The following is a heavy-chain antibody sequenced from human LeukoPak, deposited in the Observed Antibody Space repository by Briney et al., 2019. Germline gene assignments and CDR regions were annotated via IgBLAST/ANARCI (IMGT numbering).Heavy chain of an antibody. CDR3: ARGPQDYCSGGSCYFDY. Sequence: GGSLRLSCAASGLTFSSYAMSWVRQAPGKGLEWVSVISDSGGSAYYADSVKGRFTISRDNSKNTLHLQMNSLRAEDTAVYYCARGPQDYCSGGSCYFDYWGQGTLVTVSS. D-gene: IGHD2-15*01. CDR2: ISDSGGSA. J-gene: IGHJ4*02. V-gene: IGHV3-23*01. CDR1: GLTFSSYA.